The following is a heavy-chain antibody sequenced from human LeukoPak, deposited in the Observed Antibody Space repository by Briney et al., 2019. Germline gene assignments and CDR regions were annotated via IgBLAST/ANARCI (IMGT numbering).Heavy chain of an antibody. CDR1: GGTFSSYA. V-gene: IGHV1-3*01. CDR2: INAGNGNT. CDR3: ARELYSGYDVPGH. J-gene: IGHJ4*02. Sequence: ASVNVSCKASGGTFSSYAISWVRQAPGQRLEWMGWINAGNGNTKYSQKFQDRVTITRDTSASTAYMELSSLRFDDTAVYYCARELYSGYDVPGHWGQGTLVTVSS. D-gene: IGHD5-12*01.